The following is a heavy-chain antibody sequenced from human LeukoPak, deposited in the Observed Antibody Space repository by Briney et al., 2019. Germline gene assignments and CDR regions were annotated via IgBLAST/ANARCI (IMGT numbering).Heavy chain of an antibody. D-gene: IGHD4-17*01. CDR2: ITSSSSTI. V-gene: IGHV3-48*02. CDR3: ARGPYGDYVDAFDI. Sequence: GGSLRLSCAASGFTFSTYTMNWDRQAPGKGLEWLSYITSSSSTIYYADSVKGRFTISRDNAKNSLYLQMNSLRDEDTAVYYCARGPYGDYVDAFDIWGQGTMVTVSS. J-gene: IGHJ3*02. CDR1: GFTFSTYT.